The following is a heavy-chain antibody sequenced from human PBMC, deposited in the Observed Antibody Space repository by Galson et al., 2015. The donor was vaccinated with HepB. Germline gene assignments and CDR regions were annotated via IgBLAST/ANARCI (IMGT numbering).Heavy chain of an antibody. J-gene: IGHJ4*02. CDR3: AGEVPAAIYDY. V-gene: IGHV1-18*01. CDR2: ISNYNGDT. D-gene: IGHD2-2*01. CDR1: GSTFISYG. Sequence: SGSTFISYGITWVRQAPGQGLEWMGWISNYNGDTNYAQEFQGRVTMTTDTLTNTAYMELRSLRSDDTAVYYCAGEVPAAIYDYWGQGTLVTVSS.